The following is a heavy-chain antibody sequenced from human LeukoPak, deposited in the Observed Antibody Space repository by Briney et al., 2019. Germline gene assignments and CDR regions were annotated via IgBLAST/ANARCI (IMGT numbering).Heavy chain of an antibody. J-gene: IGHJ4*02. CDR2: IYHSGST. Sequence: SETLSLTCTVSGDSISSSSYYWGWIRQPPGKGLVWIGSIYHSGSTYYNPSLKSRVTISVDTSKNQFSLKRSSVAAADTAVCYCARTAVDCDWLNFFGYSGQRTPGTASS. V-gene: IGHV4-39*07. CDR3: ARTAVDCDWLNFFGY. D-gene: IGHD3-9*01. CDR1: GDSISSSSYY.